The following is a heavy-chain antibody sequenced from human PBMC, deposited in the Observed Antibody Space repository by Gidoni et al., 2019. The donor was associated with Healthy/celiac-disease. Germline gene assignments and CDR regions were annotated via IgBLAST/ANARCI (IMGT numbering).Heavy chain of an antibody. D-gene: IGHD6-6*01. CDR1: GFTFSDYY. CDR2: INSSGSTI. V-gene: IGHV3-11*01. CDR3: ARDGEYSSSSILSYYYYGMDV. Sequence: QVQLVESGGGLVKPGGSLRLSCAASGFTFSDYYMSWIRPAPGKGLDGGSYINSSGSTIYYADSVKGRFTISRDNAKNSLYLQMNSLRAEDTAVYYCARDGEYSSSSILSYYYYGMDVWGQGTTVTVSS. J-gene: IGHJ6*02.